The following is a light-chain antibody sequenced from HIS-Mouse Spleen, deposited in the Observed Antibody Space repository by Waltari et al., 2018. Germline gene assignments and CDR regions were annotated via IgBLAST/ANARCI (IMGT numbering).Light chain of an antibody. CDR2: RNN. CDR1: SSHIGSNY. CDR3: AAWDDSLSGPWV. Sequence: QSVLTQPPSASGTPGQRVTISCSGSSSHIGSNYVYWYHQLPGTAPKLLIYRNNQRPSGVPDRFSGSKSGTSASLAISGLRSEDEADYYCAAWDDSLSGPWVFGGGTKLTVL. J-gene: IGLJ3*02. V-gene: IGLV1-47*01.